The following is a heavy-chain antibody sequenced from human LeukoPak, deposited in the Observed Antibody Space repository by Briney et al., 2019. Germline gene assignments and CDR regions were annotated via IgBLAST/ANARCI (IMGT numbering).Heavy chain of an antibody. D-gene: IGHD6-19*01. CDR2: IYYSGST. J-gene: IGHJ5*02. Sequence: SETLPLTCAVYGGSFSSYYWSWIRQPPGKGLEWIGYIYYSGSTNYNPSLKSRVTISVDTSKNQFSLKLSSVTAADTAVYYCARHSSSGWNWFDPWGQGILVTVSS. CDR1: GGSFSSYY. V-gene: IGHV4-59*08. CDR3: ARHSSSGWNWFDP.